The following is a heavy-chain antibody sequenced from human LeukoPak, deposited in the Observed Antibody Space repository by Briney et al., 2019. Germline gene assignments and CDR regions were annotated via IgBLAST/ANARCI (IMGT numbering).Heavy chain of an antibody. Sequence: ASVKVSCKASGYTFTSYGISWVRQVPGQGLEWMGWTSAHNGKTNYAQTLQGSVTMTTDTSTSTAYMELRSLRSDDTAVYYCARGDSSSAPFDYWGQGTLVTVSS. D-gene: IGHD3-22*01. J-gene: IGHJ4*02. CDR3: ARGDSSSAPFDY. V-gene: IGHV1-18*04. CDR1: GYTFTSYG. CDR2: TSAHNGKT.